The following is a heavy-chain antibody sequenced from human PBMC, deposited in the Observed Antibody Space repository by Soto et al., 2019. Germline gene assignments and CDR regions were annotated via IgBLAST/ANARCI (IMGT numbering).Heavy chain of an antibody. Sequence: EVQLVESGGGLVQPGGSLRLSCAASGFTFSSYWMHWVRQAPGKGLVWVSRINSDGSTTSYADSVKGRFTISRDNAKNTLYLQMNSLRAEDTAVYYCAAKGVRGVNYYGMDVWGQGTTVTVSS. CDR2: INSDGSTT. D-gene: IGHD3-10*01. J-gene: IGHJ6*02. CDR3: AAKGVRGVNYYGMDV. V-gene: IGHV3-74*01. CDR1: GFTFSSYW.